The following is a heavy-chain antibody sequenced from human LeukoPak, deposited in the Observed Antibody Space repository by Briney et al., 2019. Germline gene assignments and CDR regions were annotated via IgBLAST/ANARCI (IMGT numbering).Heavy chain of an antibody. J-gene: IGHJ4*02. CDR1: GFTVSSNY. V-gene: IGHV3-53*01. CDR3: ARALLDYYDSGGYFDY. CDR2: IYSGGST. D-gene: IGHD3-22*01. Sequence: GGSLRLSCAASGFTVSSNYMSWVRQAPGKGLEWVSVIYSGGSTYYADSVKGRFTISRENSKNTLYLQMNSLRAEDTAVYYCARALLDYYDSGGYFDYWGQGTLVTVSS.